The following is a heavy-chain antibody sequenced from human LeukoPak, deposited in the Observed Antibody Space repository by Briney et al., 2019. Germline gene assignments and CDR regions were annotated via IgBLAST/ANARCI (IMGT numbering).Heavy chain of an antibody. J-gene: IGHJ4*02. Sequence: GGSLRLSCAASGFTFSSYSMNWVRQAPGKGLEWVSSISSSSSYIYYADSVKGRFTISRDNAKNSLYLQMNSLRAEDTAVYYCAILPGYSGYDLPRSRNDYWGQGTLVTVSS. V-gene: IGHV3-21*01. CDR3: AILPGYSGYDLPRSRNDY. D-gene: IGHD5-12*01. CDR1: GFTFSSYS. CDR2: ISSSSSYI.